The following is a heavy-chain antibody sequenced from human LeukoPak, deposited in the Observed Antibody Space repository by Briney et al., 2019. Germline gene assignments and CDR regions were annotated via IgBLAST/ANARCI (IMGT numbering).Heavy chain of an antibody. CDR2: IYYSGTT. V-gene: IGHV4-59*01. CDR3: AREGSGSYFDY. CDR1: GGSIGRYY. J-gene: IGHJ4*02. D-gene: IGHD6-25*01. Sequence: PAETLSLTRTVSGGSIGRYYWSWIRQPPGKGLEWIGYIYYSGTTNYNPSLKSRVTISLDTSKSQFSLKVRSVTAADMAVYYCAREGSGSYFDYWGQGTLVTVSS.